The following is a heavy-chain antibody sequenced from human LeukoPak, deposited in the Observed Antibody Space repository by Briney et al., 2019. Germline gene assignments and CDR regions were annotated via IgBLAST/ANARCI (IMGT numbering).Heavy chain of an antibody. V-gene: IGHV1-18*01. CDR2: TSAYNGKT. Sequence: ASVTVSCKASGYTFTSYGISWVRQAPGQGLEWMGWTSAYNGKTNDAQKLQGRVTMTTDTSTSTAYMELRSLRSDDSAVYYCARVDIVVGPAAKGPYYYYGMDVWGQGTTVTVSS. D-gene: IGHD2-2*03. CDR1: GYTFTSYG. J-gene: IGHJ6*02. CDR3: ARVDIVVGPAAKGPYYYYGMDV.